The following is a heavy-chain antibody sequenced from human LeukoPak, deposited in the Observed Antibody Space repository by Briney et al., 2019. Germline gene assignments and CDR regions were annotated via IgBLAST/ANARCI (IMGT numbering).Heavy chain of an antibody. Sequence: QSGGSLRLSCAASGFTFSSYWMHWVRQAPGKGLVWVSRINSDGGSTTYADSVKGRFTISRDNAKKTLYLQMNSLRAEDTAVYYCVRDIGAVAGTDDYWGQGTLVNVSS. V-gene: IGHV3-74*01. J-gene: IGHJ4*02. CDR3: VRDIGAVAGTDDY. CDR2: INSDGGST. CDR1: GFTFSSYW. D-gene: IGHD6-19*01.